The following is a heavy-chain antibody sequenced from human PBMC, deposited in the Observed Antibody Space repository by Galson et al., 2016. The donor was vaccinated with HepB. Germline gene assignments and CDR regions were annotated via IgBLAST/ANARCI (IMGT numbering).Heavy chain of an antibody. V-gene: IGHV3-7*01. Sequence: SLRLSCAVSGFILTNYWMTWVRQAPGKGLEWVAIIKEDGSEKYYVGSVEGRFTISRDNPKNSVYLQMTSLRAEDTALYYCARVFGADYGGIWYSDLGGRGTLVTVSS. CDR1: GFILTNYW. CDR2: IKEDGSEK. CDR3: ARVFGADYGGIWYSDL. D-gene: IGHD4-23*01. J-gene: IGHJ2*01.